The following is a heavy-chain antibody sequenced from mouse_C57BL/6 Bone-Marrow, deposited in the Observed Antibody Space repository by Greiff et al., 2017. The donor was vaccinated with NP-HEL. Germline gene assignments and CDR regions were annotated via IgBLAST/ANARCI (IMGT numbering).Heavy chain of an antibody. CDR1: GYTFTSYW. CDR2: IDPSDSYT. D-gene: IGHD2-4*01. Sequence: QVQLKQPGAELVRPGTSVKLSCKASGYTFTSYWMHWVKQRPGQGLEWIGVIDPSDSYTNYNQKFKGKATLTVDTSSSTAYMQLSSLTSEDSAVYYCARDDYAPYYAMDYWGQGTSVTVSS. J-gene: IGHJ4*01. V-gene: IGHV1-59*01. CDR3: ARDDYAPYYAMDY.